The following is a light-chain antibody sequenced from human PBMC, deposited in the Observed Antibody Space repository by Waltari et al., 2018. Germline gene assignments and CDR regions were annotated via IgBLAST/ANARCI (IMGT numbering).Light chain of an antibody. V-gene: IGKV3-20*01. CDR3: QQYGSSPPETT. CDR1: QIVSSSY. CDR2: GAS. J-gene: IGKJ1*01. Sequence: ELVLTQSPGTLSLSPGERATLSCRASQIVSSSYLAWYQQKPGQAPRLLIYGASSRATGIPDRFSGSGSGTDFTLTISRLEPEDFAVYYCQQYGSSPPETTFGQGTKVEIK.